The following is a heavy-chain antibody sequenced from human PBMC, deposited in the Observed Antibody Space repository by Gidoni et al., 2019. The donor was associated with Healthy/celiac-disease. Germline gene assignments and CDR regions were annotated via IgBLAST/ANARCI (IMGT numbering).Heavy chain of an antibody. V-gene: IGHV4-31*01. J-gene: IGHJ3*02. CDR3: ARAGVKGWGSPGAFDI. CDR2: IYYWGRH. CDR1: GGSIISGGYY. Sequence: QVQLQESGPGLVNHSQTLSLTCSVSGGSIISGGYYLRWISQHPVKGLEWLEYIYYWGRHYYNPSLKGQVTISVDTSKNQFSLKLSSVTAADTAVYYCARAGVKGWGSPGAFDIWGQGTRVTVSS. D-gene: IGHD3-16*01.